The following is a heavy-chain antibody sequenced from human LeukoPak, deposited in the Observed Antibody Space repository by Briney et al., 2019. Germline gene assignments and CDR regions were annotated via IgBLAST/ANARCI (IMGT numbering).Heavy chain of an antibody. V-gene: IGHV3-30*04. CDR2: ISYDGSNK. J-gene: IGHJ4*02. Sequence: PGGSLRLSCAASGFTFSSYAMHWVRQAPGKGLEWVAVISYDGSNKYYADSVKGRFTISRDNSKNTLYLQMNSLRAEDPAVYYCANIPYYYDSSGYYPFVDYWGQGTLVTVSS. CDR1: GFTFSSYA. D-gene: IGHD3-22*01. CDR3: ANIPYYYDSSGYYPFVDY.